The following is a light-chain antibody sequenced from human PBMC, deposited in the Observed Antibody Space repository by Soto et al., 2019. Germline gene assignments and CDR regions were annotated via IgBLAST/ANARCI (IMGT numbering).Light chain of an antibody. CDR1: QSVGIHF. V-gene: IGKV3D-20*02. CDR2: GAS. J-gene: IGKJ3*01. CDR3: QQRSNWAPPT. Sequence: EVVMMQSPATLSVSPGERATLSCRASQSVGIHFLAWYQEKLGQAPRLLIYGASKRATGIPDRFSGSGSGTDFTLTISSLEPEDFAVYYCQQRSNWAPPTFGPGTRVD.